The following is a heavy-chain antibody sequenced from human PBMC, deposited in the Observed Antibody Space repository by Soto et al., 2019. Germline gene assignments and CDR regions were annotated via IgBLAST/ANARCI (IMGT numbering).Heavy chain of an antibody. V-gene: IGHV1-69*13. CDR1: GGTFSSYA. CDR3: ARVSGGSSSWYFWFDP. Sequence: SVKVSCKASGGTFSSYAISWVRQAPGQGLEWMGGIIPIFGTANYAQKFQGRVTITADESTSTAYMELSSLRSEDTGVYYCARVSGGSSSWYFWFDPWGQGTLVTVSS. CDR2: IIPIFGTA. D-gene: IGHD6-13*01. J-gene: IGHJ5*02.